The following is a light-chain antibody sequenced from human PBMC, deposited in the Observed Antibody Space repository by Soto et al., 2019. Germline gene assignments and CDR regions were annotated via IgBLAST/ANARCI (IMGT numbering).Light chain of an antibody. CDR2: DVS. CDR1: SSDVGGYNY. Sequence: QSVLTQPASVSGSPGQSITISCTCTSSDVGGYNYVSWYQQHPGKAPKLLIYDVSNRPSGVSNRFSGSKSGNTASLTLSGLQAEDEADYYCSSYTSSSTVVFGGGTKLTVL. V-gene: IGLV2-14*01. CDR3: SSYTSSSTVV. J-gene: IGLJ2*01.